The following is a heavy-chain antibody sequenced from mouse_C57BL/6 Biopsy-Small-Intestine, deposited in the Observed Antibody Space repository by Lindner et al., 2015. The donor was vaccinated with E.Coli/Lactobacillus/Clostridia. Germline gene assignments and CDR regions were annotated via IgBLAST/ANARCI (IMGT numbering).Heavy chain of an antibody. CDR2: IGPGSGNI. D-gene: IGHD2-1*01. V-gene: IGHV1-77*01. Sequence: VQLQESGAELVKPGASVKIFCKASGYTFTDYYINWVKQRPGQGLEWIGKIGPGSGNIYYNEKFKGKATLTADKSSSTAYMQLSSLTSEDSAVYFCVDGNYVVSMDYWGQGTSVTVSS. CDR1: GYTFTDYY. J-gene: IGHJ4*01. CDR3: VDGNYVVSMDY.